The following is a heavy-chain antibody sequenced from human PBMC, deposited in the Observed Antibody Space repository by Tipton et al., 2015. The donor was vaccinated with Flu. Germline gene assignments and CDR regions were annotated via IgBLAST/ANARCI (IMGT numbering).Heavy chain of an antibody. J-gene: IGHJ3*01. CDR1: GGSMESYY. CDR2: ISTSGST. D-gene: IGHD5-12*01. CDR3: ARDLRGYSGYTGGDAFDV. V-gene: IGHV4-4*07. Sequence: TLSLTCTVSGGSMESYYWSWIRQPAGKGLEWIGRISTSGSTNYNASLESRVTLSRDTSKNQFSLRLKSATAADTALYYCARDLRGYSGYTGGDAFDVWGPGIMVTVSS.